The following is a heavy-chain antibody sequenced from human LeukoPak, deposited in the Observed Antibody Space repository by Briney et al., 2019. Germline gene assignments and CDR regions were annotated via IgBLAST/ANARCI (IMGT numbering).Heavy chain of an antibody. J-gene: IGHJ6*02. V-gene: IGHV4-34*01. Sequence: SETLSLTCAVYGGSFSGYYWSWIRQPPGKGLEWIGEINHSGSTKYNPSLKSRVTISVDTSKNQFSLKLSSVTAADTAVYYCARSGDSYGYSYYYYGMDVWGQGTTVTVSS. CDR1: GGSFSGYY. CDR3: ARSGDSYGYSYYYYGMDV. CDR2: INHSGST. D-gene: IGHD5-18*01.